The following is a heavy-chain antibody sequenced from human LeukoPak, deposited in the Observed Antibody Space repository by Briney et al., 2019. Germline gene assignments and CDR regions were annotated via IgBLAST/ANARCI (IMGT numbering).Heavy chain of an antibody. J-gene: IGHJ6*03. CDR1: GFTFDEYG. V-gene: IGHV3-20*04. Sequence: PGGSLRLSCAASGFTFDEYGMSWVRQAQGKGLEWVSGISWSGGTTVYAESVKGRFTVSRDNAKNSLYLQVNSLRVDDTALYYCARERFGSDYYLDVWGKGTTVTVSS. CDR3: ARERFGSDYYLDV. CDR2: ISWSGGTT. D-gene: IGHD3-10*01.